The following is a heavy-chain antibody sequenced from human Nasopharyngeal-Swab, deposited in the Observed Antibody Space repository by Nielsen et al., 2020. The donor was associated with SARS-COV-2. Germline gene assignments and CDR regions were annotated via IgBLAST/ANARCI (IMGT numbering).Heavy chain of an antibody. D-gene: IGHD3-10*01. CDR3: ARDWGYYYGSGSYFLPNNWFDP. Sequence: WVRQVPGQGLEWMGWISAYNGNTNYAQKLQGRVTMTTDTSTSTAYMELRSLRSDDTAVYYCARDWGYYYGSGSYFLPNNWFDPWGQGTLVTVSS. J-gene: IGHJ5*02. CDR2: ISAYNGNT. V-gene: IGHV1-18*01.